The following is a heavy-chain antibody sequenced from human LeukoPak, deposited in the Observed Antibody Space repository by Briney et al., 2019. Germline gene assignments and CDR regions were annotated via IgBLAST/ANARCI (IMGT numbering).Heavy chain of an antibody. J-gene: IGHJ4*02. D-gene: IGHD2-2*01. CDR1: GGSFSGYC. Sequence: SETLSLTCAVYGGSFSGYCWSWIRQPPGKGLEWIGEINHSGSTNYNPSLKSRVTISVDTSKNQFSLKLSSVTAADTAVYYCARLGGYCSSTSCPTDYWGQGTLVTVSS. CDR2: INHSGST. V-gene: IGHV4-34*01. CDR3: ARLGGYCSSTSCPTDY.